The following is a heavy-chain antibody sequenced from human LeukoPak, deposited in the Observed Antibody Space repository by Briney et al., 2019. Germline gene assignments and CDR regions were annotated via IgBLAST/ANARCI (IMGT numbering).Heavy chain of an antibody. V-gene: IGHV4-59*01. CDR3: ARGSKYYGSGT. CDR1: GGSISTYL. J-gene: IGHJ5*02. CDR2: IYYSRST. D-gene: IGHD3-10*01. Sequence: SETLSLTCTVSGGSISTYLWSWIRQPPGKGLEWIGYIYYSRSTNYNPSLKSRVTISVDTSKNQFSLKLSSVTAADTAVYYCARGSKYYGSGTWREGTLVTVSS.